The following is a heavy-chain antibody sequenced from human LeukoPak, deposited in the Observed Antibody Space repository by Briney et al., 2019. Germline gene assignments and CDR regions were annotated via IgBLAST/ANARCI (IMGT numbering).Heavy chain of an antibody. CDR1: GFIFSNYA. CDR3: TTDGPYSSSWSTFDY. V-gene: IGHV3-64*01. D-gene: IGHD6-13*01. J-gene: IGHJ4*02. CDR2: ISSNGGST. Sequence: QSGGSLRLSCAASGFIFSNYAMHWVRQAPGKGLEYVSAISSNGGSTYYANSVKDRFTISRDNSKNTLYLQMNSLRTEDTAVYYCTTDGPYSSSWSTFDYWGQGTLVTVSS.